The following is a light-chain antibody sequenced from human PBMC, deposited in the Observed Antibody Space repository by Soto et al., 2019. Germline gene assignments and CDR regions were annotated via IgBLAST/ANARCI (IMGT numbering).Light chain of an antibody. J-gene: IGKJ4*01. Sequence: DIQMTQSPSSVSASVGDRGTITCRASQGISSCLAWYQHKPGKAPKLLIYAASTLQSGVPSRFSGSGSGTDFTLTISSLQPEDFATYYCQQANRFPITFGGGTKVDIK. CDR3: QQANRFPIT. CDR2: AAS. V-gene: IGKV1-12*01. CDR1: QGISSC.